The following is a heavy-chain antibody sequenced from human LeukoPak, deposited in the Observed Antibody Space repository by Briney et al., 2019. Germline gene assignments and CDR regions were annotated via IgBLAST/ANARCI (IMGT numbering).Heavy chain of an antibody. V-gene: IGHV4-59*08. CDR3: ARQVGVGATIDY. D-gene: IGHD1-26*01. CDR2: IYYSGST. J-gene: IGHJ4*02. Sequence: SETLSLTCTVSGGSISSYYWSWIRQPPGKGLEWIGYIYYSGSTNYNPSLKSRVTISVDESKNQLSLKLSSVTAADTAVYYCARQVGVGATIDYWGQGTLVTVSS. CDR1: GGSISSYY.